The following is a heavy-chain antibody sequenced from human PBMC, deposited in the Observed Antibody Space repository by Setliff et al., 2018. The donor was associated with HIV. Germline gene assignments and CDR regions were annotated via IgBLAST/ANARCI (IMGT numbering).Heavy chain of an antibody. Sequence: PSETLSLTCAVSGFSISSRYYWGWIRQSPGKGLEWIGNIYHTGSSYYNPSLNDRATISLDTSKNQFSLKLSSVTAADTAVYYCARLYSGYDWSPAGARTRYFDYWGQGTLVTVSS. J-gene: IGHJ4*02. CDR3: ARLYSGYDWSPAGARTRYFDY. V-gene: IGHV4-38-2*01. D-gene: IGHD5-12*01. CDR2: IYHTGSS. CDR1: GFSISSRYY.